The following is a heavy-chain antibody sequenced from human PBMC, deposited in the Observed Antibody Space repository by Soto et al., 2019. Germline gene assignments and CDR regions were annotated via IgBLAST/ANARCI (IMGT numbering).Heavy chain of an antibody. CDR2: IYCSGST. CDR1: GGSISSGGYY. D-gene: IGHD5-12*01. Sequence: PSETLSLTCTVSGGSISSGGYYCSWIRQHPGKGLEWIGYIYCSGSTYYNPSLKSRVTISVDTSKNQFSLELSSVTAADTAVYYCARVQMATLYFEYWGQGTMLTVSS. V-gene: IGHV4-31*03. J-gene: IGHJ4*02. CDR3: ARVQMATLYFEY.